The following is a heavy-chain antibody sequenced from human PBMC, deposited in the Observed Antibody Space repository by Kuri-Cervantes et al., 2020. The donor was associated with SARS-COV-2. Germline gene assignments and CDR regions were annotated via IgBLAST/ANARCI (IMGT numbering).Heavy chain of an antibody. CDR2: INPSGGST. Sequence: ASVKVSCKASGYIFTSYYMHWVRQAPGQGLEWMGIINPSGGSTSYAQKFQGRVTITADESTSTAYMELSSLRSEDTAVYYCASTSFVDIVATSEYYYYYYMDVWGKGTTVTVSS. J-gene: IGHJ6*03. D-gene: IGHD5-12*01. CDR1: GYIFTSYY. V-gene: IGHV1-46*01. CDR3: ASTSFVDIVATSEYYYYYYMDV.